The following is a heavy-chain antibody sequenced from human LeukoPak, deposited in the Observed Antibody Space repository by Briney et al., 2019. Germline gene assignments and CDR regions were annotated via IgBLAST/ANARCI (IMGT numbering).Heavy chain of an antibody. Sequence: GGSLRLSCAASGFTFSSYAMSWVRQAPGEGLQWVSGISGSGSSTYYADSVRGRFTISRDNSKNTLYLQMNSLRTEDTAVYYCAKGGPPRGYGGYIQYWGQGTLVTVSS. D-gene: IGHD5-12*01. CDR3: AKGGPPRGYGGYIQY. CDR2: ISGSGSST. J-gene: IGHJ4*02. V-gene: IGHV3-23*01. CDR1: GFTFSSYA.